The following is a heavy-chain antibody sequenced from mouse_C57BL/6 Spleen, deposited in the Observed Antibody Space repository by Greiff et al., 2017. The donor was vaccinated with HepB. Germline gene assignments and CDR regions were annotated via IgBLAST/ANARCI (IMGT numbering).Heavy chain of an antibody. CDR2: ISSGSSTI. V-gene: IGHV5-17*01. CDR3: GRIWEGYYLFAY. J-gene: IGHJ3*01. Sequence: EVQRVESGGGLVKPGGSLKLSCAASGFTFSDYGMHWVRQAPEKGLEWVAYISSGSSTIYYADTVKGRFTISRDNATNALVLQMTSRRSEDTAMYYYGRIWEGYYLFAYWGQGTLVTVSA. CDR1: GFTFSDYG. D-gene: IGHD2-3*01.